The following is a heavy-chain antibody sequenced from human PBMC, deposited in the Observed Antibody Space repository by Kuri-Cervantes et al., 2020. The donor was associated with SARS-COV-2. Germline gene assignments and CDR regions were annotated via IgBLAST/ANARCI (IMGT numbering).Heavy chain of an antibody. J-gene: IGHJ4*02. V-gene: IGHV4-4*07. CDR1: GGSISSYY. Sequence: GSLRLSCTVSGGSISSYYWSWIRQPAGKGLGWIGRIYTSGSTNYNPSLKSRVTMSVDTSKNQFSLKLSSVTAADTAVYYCARDDPWSPTKFDYWGQGILVTVSS. CDR3: ARDDPWSPTKFDY. D-gene: IGHD3-3*01. CDR2: IYTSGST.